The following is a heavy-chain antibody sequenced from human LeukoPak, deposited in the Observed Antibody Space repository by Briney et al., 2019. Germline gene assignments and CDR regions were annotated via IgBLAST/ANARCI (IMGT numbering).Heavy chain of an antibody. CDR3: VRGSRVYCGGDCYYY. Sequence: SETLSLTCTVSGGSISSYYWSWIRQPPGKGLEWIGYIYYSGSTNYSPSLKSRVTISVDTSKNQFSLNLNSVTAADTGVYYCVRGSRVYCGGDCYYYWGQGTLVTVSS. CDR2: IYYSGST. CDR1: GGSISSYY. V-gene: IGHV4-59*12. D-gene: IGHD2-21*02. J-gene: IGHJ4*02.